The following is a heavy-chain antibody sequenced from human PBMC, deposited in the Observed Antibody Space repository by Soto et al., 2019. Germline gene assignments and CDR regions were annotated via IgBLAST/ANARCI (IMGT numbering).Heavy chain of an antibody. CDR2: MNPNSGNT. J-gene: IGHJ5*02. CDR3: ARAGQWLDNWFDP. V-gene: IGHV1-8*01. CDR1: GYTFTSDD. D-gene: IGHD6-19*01. Sequence: ASVKVSCKASGYTFTSDDINWVRQATGQGLEWMGWMNPNSGNTGYAQKFQGRVTMTRNTSISTAYMELSSLRSEDTAVYYCARAGQWLDNWFDPWGQGTLVTVSS.